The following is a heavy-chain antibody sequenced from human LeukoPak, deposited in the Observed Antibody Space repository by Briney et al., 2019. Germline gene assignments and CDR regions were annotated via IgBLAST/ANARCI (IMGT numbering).Heavy chain of an antibody. D-gene: IGHD6-19*01. CDR1: GFTFSNYW. Sequence: GGSLRLSCAASGFTFSNYWMDWVRQSPGKGLEWVANIKEDGSDKYYVDSVKGRFTISRDNAKNSLYLQMNSLRAEDTAVYYCARNSGWFRFVYWGQGTLVTVSS. CDR2: IKEDGSDK. V-gene: IGHV3-7*03. J-gene: IGHJ4*02. CDR3: ARNSGWFRFVY.